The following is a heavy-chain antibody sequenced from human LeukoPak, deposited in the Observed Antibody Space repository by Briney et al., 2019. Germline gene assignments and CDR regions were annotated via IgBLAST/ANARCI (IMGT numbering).Heavy chain of an antibody. CDR3: AGGRLPPYYFDY. Sequence: SETLSLTCAVYGGSFSGYYWSWIRQPPGKGLEWIGGINHSGSTSYNPSLKSRVTISVDTSKNQFSLKLSSVTAADTAVYYCAGGRLPPYYFDYWGQGTLVTVSS. V-gene: IGHV4-34*01. D-gene: IGHD2-15*01. J-gene: IGHJ4*02. CDR2: INHSGST. CDR1: GGSFSGYY.